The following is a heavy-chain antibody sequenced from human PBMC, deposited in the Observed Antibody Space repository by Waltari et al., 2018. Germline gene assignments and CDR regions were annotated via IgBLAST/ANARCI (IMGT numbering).Heavy chain of an antibody. Sequence: QLQLQESGPGLVKPSETLSLTCTVSGGSISSSSYYWSWIRQPAGKGLEWIGRIYTSGSTNYNPSLKSRVTMSVDTSKNQFSLKLSSVTAADTAVYYCARDQLLYYYDSSGYFDAFDIWGQGTMVTVSS. J-gene: IGHJ3*02. CDR1: GGSISSSSYY. CDR3: ARDQLLYYYDSSGYFDAFDI. CDR2: IYTSGST. D-gene: IGHD3-22*01. V-gene: IGHV4-61*02.